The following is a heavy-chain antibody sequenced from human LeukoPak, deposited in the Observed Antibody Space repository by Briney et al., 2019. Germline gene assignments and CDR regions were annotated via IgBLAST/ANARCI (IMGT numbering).Heavy chain of an antibody. J-gene: IGHJ2*01. V-gene: IGHV4-4*07. Sequence: SETLSHTCTASGGSISSYYWSWIRQPAGKGLEWIGRIYTSGSTNYNPSLKSRVTISVDRSNHKFFLKLSSVTAAHTAVYYCARESYYYDSSGYPYWYFHLWGRGTLVTVSS. CDR2: IYTSGST. CDR1: GGSISSYY. CDR3: ARESYYYDSSGYPYWYFHL. D-gene: IGHD3-22*01.